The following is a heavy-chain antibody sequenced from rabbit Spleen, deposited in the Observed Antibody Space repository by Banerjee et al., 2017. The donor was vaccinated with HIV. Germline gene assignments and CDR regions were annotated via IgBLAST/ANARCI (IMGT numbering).Heavy chain of an antibody. D-gene: IGHD4-1*01. V-gene: IGHV1S45*01. CDR3: ARETSSGWGVLSYYFNL. Sequence: QEQLEESGGGLVKPEGSLTLTCKASGFSFNDRDVMCRVRQAPGKGLEWIACIAGTSSGFTYSATWAKGRFTCSKTSSTTVTLQMTSLTAADTATYFCARETSSGWGVLSYYFNLWGPGTLVTVS. J-gene: IGHJ4*01. CDR1: GFSFNDRDV. CDR2: IAGTSSGFT.